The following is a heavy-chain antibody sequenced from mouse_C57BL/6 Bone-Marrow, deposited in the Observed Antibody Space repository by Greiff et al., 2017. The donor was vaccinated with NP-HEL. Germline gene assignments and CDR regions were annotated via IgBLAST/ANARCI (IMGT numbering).Heavy chain of an antibody. CDR3: ARKSVYYFDY. J-gene: IGHJ2*01. V-gene: IGHV1-55*01. CDR1: GYTFTSYW. CDR2: IYPGSGST. Sequence: QVQLQQPGAELVKPGASVKMSCKASGYTFTSYWITWVKQRPGQGLEWIGDIYPGSGSTNYNEKFKGKATLTADKSSSTAYMQLSSLTSEDSAVYFCARKSVYYFDYWGQGTTLTVSS.